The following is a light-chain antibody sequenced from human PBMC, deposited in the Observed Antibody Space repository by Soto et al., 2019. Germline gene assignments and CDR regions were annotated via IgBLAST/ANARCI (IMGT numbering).Light chain of an antibody. V-gene: IGLV2-14*01. Sequence: QSALTQPASVSGSPGQSLTSSCTGTSSDVGGYKYVSWYQQHPGKAPKLMIYEVSNRPSGVSNRFSGSKSGNTASLTISGLQAEDEADYYCSSYTSSSPLVFGGGTKLTVL. CDR3: SSYTSSSPLV. CDR2: EVS. J-gene: IGLJ3*02. CDR1: SSDVGGYKY.